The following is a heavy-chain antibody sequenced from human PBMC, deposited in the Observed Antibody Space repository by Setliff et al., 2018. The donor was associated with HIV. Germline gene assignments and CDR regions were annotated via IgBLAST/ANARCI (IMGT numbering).Heavy chain of an antibody. CDR3: ARDRNVVVVAAYAFDI. J-gene: IGHJ3*02. D-gene: IGHD2-15*01. V-gene: IGHV1-46*01. CDR2: INPSGGST. CDR1: GYTFTSYY. Sequence: ASVKVSCKASGYTFTSYYMHWVRQAPGQGLEWMGIINPSGGSTSYAQKLQGRVTMTRDTSTSTVYMELSSLRSEDTAVYYCARDRNVVVVAAYAFDIWGQGTMVTVSS.